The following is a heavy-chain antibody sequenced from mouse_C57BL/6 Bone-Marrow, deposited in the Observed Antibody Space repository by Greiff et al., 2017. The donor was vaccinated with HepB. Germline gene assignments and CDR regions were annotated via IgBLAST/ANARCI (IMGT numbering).Heavy chain of an antibody. CDR3: ATPYGDGFAF. J-gene: IGHJ3*01. D-gene: IGHD2-13*01. V-gene: IGHV5-6*01. CDR1: GFTFSSYG. Sequence: EVQVVESGGDLVKPGGSLKLSCAASGFTFSSYGMSWVRQTPDKRLEWVATISSGGSYTYYPDSVKGRFTISRDNAKNTLYLQMSSLKSEDTAMYYCATPYGDGFAFWGRGTRVTVSA. CDR2: ISSGGSYT.